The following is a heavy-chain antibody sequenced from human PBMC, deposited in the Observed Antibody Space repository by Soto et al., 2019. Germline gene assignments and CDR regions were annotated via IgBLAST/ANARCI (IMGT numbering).Heavy chain of an antibody. J-gene: IGHJ4*02. Sequence: GGSLRLSCDASGFNFNTHGMHWVRQALGRGLEWVAVVSFDGNNEYYADSVKGRFTISRDNSKNTLYLQMNSLRAEDTAVYYCARDLTYYYDSSGSHGYWGQGTLVTVSS. CDR3: ARDLTYYYDSSGSHGY. CDR2: VSFDGNNE. D-gene: IGHD3-22*01. CDR1: GFNFNTHG. V-gene: IGHV3-30*03.